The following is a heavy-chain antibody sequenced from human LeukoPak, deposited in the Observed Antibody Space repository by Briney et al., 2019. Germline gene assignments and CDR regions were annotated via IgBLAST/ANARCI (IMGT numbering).Heavy chain of an antibody. J-gene: IGHJ5*02. CDR2: IYTSGRT. V-gene: IGHV4-4*09. CDR1: GDSIGTSY. Sequence: PSETLSLTCSVSGDSIGTSYWSWIRQPPGMGLEWIGYIYTSGRTNYNPSLNSRVTISIDTSKNQFSLKLTSVTATDTAVYFCAGQSGNNNYEGWFDPWGQGTLVTVSS. CDR3: AGQSGNNNYEGWFDP. D-gene: IGHD4-11*01.